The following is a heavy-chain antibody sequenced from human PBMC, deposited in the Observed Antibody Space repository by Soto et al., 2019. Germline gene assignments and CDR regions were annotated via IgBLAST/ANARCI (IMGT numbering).Heavy chain of an antibody. J-gene: IGHJ3*01. CDR3: ARWAPDAFHV. V-gene: IGHV1-46*01. CDR1: GYSFTTYN. CDR2: VNPSSGST. Sequence: QVQLVQSGAEVKKPGASVKVSCKASGYSFTTYNIHWVRQAPGPGLEWMGAVNPSSGSTSYAQKYQGRVTQSRDTPRNIHYMKMSRLRSEDAAVYDCARWAPDAFHVWGKGTLVTVSS.